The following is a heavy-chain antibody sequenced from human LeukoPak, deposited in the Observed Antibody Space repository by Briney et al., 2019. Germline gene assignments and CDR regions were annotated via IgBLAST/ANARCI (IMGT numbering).Heavy chain of an antibody. D-gene: IGHD3-22*01. Sequence: ASVKVSCKASGYTFTAYYIHWVRQAPGQGLEGMGWINPNSGGANYAQKFQGRVTMTRDTSISTAYMELSGLKSDDTAVYYCARVLIRRHYETSGYYYDDPWGEGTLVTVSS. CDR3: ARVLIRRHYETSGYYYDDP. V-gene: IGHV1-2*02. CDR2: INPNSGGA. J-gene: IGHJ5*02. CDR1: GYTFTAYY.